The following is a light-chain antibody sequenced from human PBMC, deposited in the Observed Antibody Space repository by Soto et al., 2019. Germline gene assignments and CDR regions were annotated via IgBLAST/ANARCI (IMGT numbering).Light chain of an antibody. CDR1: SSNIGNNY. Sequence: QSVLTQPPSVSAAPGQKVTISCYGSSSNIGNNYVSWYQQLPGTAPKLLIYENNKRPSGIPDRFSGSKSGTSATLGITGLQTGDEADYYCGTWDSSLGGVFGGGTKLTVL. CDR2: ENN. V-gene: IGLV1-51*02. J-gene: IGLJ3*02. CDR3: GTWDSSLGGV.